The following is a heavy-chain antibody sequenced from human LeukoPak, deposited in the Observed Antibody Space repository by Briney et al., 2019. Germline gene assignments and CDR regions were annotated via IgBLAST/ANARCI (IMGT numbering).Heavy chain of an antibody. J-gene: IGHJ4*02. Sequence: GRSLRLSCAASGFTFDDYAMHWVRQAPGKGLEWVSGISWNSGSIDYADSVKGRFTISRDNAKNSLYLQMNSLRAEDTALYYCAKGSTVTTRSPFDYWGQGTLVTVSS. CDR1: GFTFDDYA. CDR3: AKGSTVTTRSPFDY. D-gene: IGHD4-17*01. V-gene: IGHV3-9*01. CDR2: ISWNSGSI.